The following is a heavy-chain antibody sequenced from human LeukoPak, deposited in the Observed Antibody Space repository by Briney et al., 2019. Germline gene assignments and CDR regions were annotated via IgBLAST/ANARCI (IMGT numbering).Heavy chain of an antibody. J-gene: IGHJ4*02. CDR3: ARGPDSSSWYSVVGFDY. Sequence: GASVKVSCKASGYTFTGYYMHWVRQAPGQGLEWMGWINPNSGGTNYAQKFQGRVTMTRDTSISTAYMELSRLRSDDTAVYYCARGPDSSSWYSVVGFDYWGQGTLVTVSS. V-gene: IGHV1-2*02. D-gene: IGHD6-13*01. CDR2: INPNSGGT. CDR1: GYTFTGYY.